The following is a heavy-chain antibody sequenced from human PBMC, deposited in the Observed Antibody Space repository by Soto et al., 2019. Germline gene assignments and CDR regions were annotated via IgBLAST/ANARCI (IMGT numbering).Heavy chain of an antibody. Sequence: GASVKVSCKASGFSFTSSAVQWVRQARGQRLEWIGWIVVGSGNTNYAQKFQERVTITRDTSMSTAYMELSSLRSEDTAVYYCARGIKYGDYSRWFDPGAREPWSPSPQ. J-gene: IGHJ5*02. V-gene: IGHV1-58*01. CDR3: ARGIKYGDYSRWFDP. CDR1: GFSFTSSA. CDR2: IVVGSGNT. D-gene: IGHD4-17*01.